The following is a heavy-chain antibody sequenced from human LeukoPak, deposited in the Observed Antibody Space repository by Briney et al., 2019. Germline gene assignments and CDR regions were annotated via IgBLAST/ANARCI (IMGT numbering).Heavy chain of an antibody. V-gene: IGHV1-69*06. CDR2: IIPIFGTA. J-gene: IGHJ3*02. CDR1: GGTFSGYA. CDR3: ARGSRITYSHDAFDI. D-gene: IGHD1-20*01. Sequence: GASVKVSCKASGGTFSGYAIGWVRQAPGQGLEWMGGIIPIFGTANYAQKFQGRVTITADKSTSTAYMELSSLRSEDTAVYYCARGSRITYSHDAFDIWGQGTMVTVSS.